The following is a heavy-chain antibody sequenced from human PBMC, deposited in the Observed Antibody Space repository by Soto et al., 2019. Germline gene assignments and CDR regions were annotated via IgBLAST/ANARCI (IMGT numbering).Heavy chain of an antibody. D-gene: IGHD3-10*01. CDR3: AKFDLHRPYYYYGMDV. J-gene: IGHJ6*02. CDR2: INHSGST. CDR1: GGSFSGYY. Sequence: ETLSLTCAVYGGSFSGYYWSWIRQPPVKGLEWIGEINHSGSTNYNPTLKSRVTISVDTSKNQFSLKLSSVTAADTAVYYCAKFDLHRPYYYYGMDVWGQGTTVTVSS. V-gene: IGHV4-34*01.